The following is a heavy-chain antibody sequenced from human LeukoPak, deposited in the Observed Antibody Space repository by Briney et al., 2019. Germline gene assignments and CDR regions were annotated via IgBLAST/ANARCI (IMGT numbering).Heavy chain of an antibody. V-gene: IGHV6-1*01. CDR1: GDSVSSNTAA. CDR2: TYYRSKWNN. D-gene: IGHD2-8*01. CDR3: ARDLNGAVAFDI. J-gene: IGHJ3*02. Sequence: SQTLSLTCAISGDSVSSNTAAWNWIRQSPSKGLEWLGRTYYRSKWNNNYAVSVKGRTTINPDTSKNQFSLQLNSVTPEDTAIYYCARDLNGAVAFDIWGPGTMVTVSP.